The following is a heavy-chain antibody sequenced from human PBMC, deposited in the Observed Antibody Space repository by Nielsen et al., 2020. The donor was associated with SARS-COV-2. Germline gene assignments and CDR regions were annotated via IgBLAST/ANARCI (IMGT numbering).Heavy chain of an antibody. CDR3: SVQVEVDADYMDV. CDR1: GYTFTSND. CDR2: ISPSNGNT. J-gene: IGHJ6*03. Sequence: ASVKVSCKASGYTFTSNDITWVRQAPGQGLEWMGRISPSNGNTKYAQRFQGRVIMTSDASISTAYMELSGLTSDDTAVYYCSVQVEVDADYMDVWGDGTTVTVSS. V-gene: IGHV1-18*04. D-gene: IGHD1-1*01.